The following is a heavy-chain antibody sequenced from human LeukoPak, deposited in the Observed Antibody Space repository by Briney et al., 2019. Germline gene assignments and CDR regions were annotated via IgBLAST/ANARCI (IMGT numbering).Heavy chain of an antibody. V-gene: IGHV4-61*02. Sequence: SETLSLTCTVSGGSISSGSYYWSWIRPPAGKGLEWIGRIYTSGSTNYNPSLKSRVTISVDTSKNQFSLKLSSVTAAATAVYYCARDGYSGYDHWGQGTLVTVSS. J-gene: IGHJ4*02. CDR2: IYTSGST. D-gene: IGHD5-12*01. CDR3: ARDGYSGYDH. CDR1: GGSISSGSYY.